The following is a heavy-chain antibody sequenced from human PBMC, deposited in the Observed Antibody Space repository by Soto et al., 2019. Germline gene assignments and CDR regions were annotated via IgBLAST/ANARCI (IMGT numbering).Heavy chain of an antibody. CDR2: LYASAKT. V-gene: IGHV4-30-4*01. CDR1: VASISGGGHY. J-gene: IGHJ4*02. D-gene: IGHD5-12*01. Sequence: QVQLQESGPGLVKPSQTLSLTCNVSVASISGGGHYWTWIRQPPGKGLEWIGYLYASAKTYYRPYLKSRVTRSVDTSKYQFSLKLSSVTAADTAVYYCARDLGGVATLDYWGQGTLVTVSS. CDR3: ARDLGGVATLDY.